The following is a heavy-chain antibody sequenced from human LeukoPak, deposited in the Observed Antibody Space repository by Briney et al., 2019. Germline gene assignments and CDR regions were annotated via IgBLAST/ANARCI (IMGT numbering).Heavy chain of an antibody. Sequence: SETLSLTCTVSGGSISSYYWTWIRQPPGKGLEWLGYIYYTGTTYYNPSLKSRVTTSVDTSKNQFSLRLSSVTAADTAVYYCARDFSSSSSVYYYYYMDVWGKGTTVTVSS. CDR1: GGSISSYY. CDR2: IYYTGTT. CDR3: ARDFSSSSSVYYYYYMDV. D-gene: IGHD6-6*01. J-gene: IGHJ6*03. V-gene: IGHV4-59*12.